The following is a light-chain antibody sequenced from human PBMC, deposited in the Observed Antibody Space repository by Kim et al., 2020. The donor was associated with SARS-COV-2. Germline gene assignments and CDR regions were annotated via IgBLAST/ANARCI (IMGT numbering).Light chain of an antibody. CDR1: SLRRYY. CDR3: SSRDSSGNHNWL. V-gene: IGLV3-19*01. CDR2: GKN. Sequence: GLQVMMTCQRDSLRRYYAGWYQQKPGQAPVLVLYGKNNRPSGMPARFSGSSSGNTASLTITGAQAEDEADYYCSSRDSSGNHNWLFGGGTQLTVL. J-gene: IGLJ3*02.